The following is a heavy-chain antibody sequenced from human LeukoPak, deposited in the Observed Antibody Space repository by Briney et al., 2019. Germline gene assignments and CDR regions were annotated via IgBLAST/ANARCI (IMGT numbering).Heavy chain of an antibody. V-gene: IGHV4-38-2*02. CDR2: IYHSGST. CDR3: AREDIVVVVAALVPNWFDP. J-gene: IGHJ5*02. Sequence: SETLSLTCAVSGYSISSGYYWGWIRQPPGKGLEWIGSIYHSGSTYYNPSLKSRVTISVDTSKNQFSLKLSSVTAADTAVYYCAREDIVVVVAALVPNWFDPWGQGTLVTVSS. CDR1: GYSISSGYY. D-gene: IGHD2-15*01.